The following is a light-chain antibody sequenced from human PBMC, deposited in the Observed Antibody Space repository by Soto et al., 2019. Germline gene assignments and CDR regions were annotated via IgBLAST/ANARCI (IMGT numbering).Light chain of an antibody. CDR3: SSDSSTSTPWV. J-gene: IGLJ3*02. Sequence: QSALTQPASVSGSPGQSITIFCTGTSSDVGAYKFVSWYRHHPGRAPQVMIYEVTNRPSGVSSRFSGSKAGNTASLTISGLQPEDEGDYYCSSDSSTSTPWVFGGGTKVT. V-gene: IGLV2-14*01. CDR2: EVT. CDR1: SSDVGAYKF.